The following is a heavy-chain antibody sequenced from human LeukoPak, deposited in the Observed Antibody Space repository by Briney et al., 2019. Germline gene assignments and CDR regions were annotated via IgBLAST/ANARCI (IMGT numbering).Heavy chain of an antibody. J-gene: IGHJ3*02. CDR1: GFTFSSYW. D-gene: IGHD1-26*01. V-gene: IGHV3-74*01. Sequence: GGSLRLSCAASGFTFSSYWMHWVRQPPGKGLVWVSRIDYDGSSTNYADSVKGRVTISRDNAKNTLYLQMNSLRAEDTAVYYCAREYSGSYDAFDIWGQGTMVTVSS. CDR2: IDYDGSST. CDR3: AREYSGSYDAFDI.